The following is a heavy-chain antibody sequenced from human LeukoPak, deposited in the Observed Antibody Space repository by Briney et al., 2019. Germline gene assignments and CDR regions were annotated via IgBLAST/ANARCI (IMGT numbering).Heavy chain of an antibody. CDR1: GFTFSDYY. J-gene: IGHJ3*02. CDR2: ISGSGGST. D-gene: IGHD2-15*01. V-gene: IGHV3-23*01. Sequence: GGSLRLSCAASGFTFSDYYMSWIRQAPGKGLEWVSAISGSGGSTYYADSVKGRFTISRDKSKHTLYLQMNSLRAEDTAVYYCAKDPFIVVVVAAILDAFDIWGQGTMVTVSS. CDR3: AKDPFIVVVVAAILDAFDI.